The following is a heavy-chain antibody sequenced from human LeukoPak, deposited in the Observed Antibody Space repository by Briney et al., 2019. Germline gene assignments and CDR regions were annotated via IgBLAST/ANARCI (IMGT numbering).Heavy chain of an antibody. V-gene: IGHV1-69*13. CDR3: GGGYPAAGAFDI. CDR1: GGTFSSYA. J-gene: IGHJ3*02. Sequence: ASVKVSCKASGGTFSSYAISWVRQAPGQGLEWMGGIIPIFGTANYAQKFQGRVTITADESTSTAYMELSSLRSEDTAVYYCGGGYPAAGAFDIWGQGTMVTASS. CDR2: IIPIFGTA. D-gene: IGHD5-12*01.